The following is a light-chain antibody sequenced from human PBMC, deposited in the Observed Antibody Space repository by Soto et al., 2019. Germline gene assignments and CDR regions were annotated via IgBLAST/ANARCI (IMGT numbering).Light chain of an antibody. V-gene: IGLV2-14*03. CDR2: DVS. CDR3: SSYTGFTTRM. J-gene: IGLJ3*02. CDR1: SRDIGGSNY. Sequence: QSVLTQPASVSGSPGQSITISCTGTSRDIGGSNYVSWYQQHPDRAPKLMIFDVSDRPSGVSNRFSGSKSGNTASLTISGLQAEDEADYYCSSYTGFTTRMFGGGTKLTVL.